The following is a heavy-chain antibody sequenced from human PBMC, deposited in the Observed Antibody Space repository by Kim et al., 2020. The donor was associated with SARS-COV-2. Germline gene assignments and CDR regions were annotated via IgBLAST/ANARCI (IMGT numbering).Heavy chain of an antibody. D-gene: IGHD4-17*01. J-gene: IGHJ6*02. CDR2: ISGNNGNT. CDR1: GYTFTSYG. V-gene: IGHV1-18*01. CDR3: ARAGRPGWTVTTSSYYYHYGMDV. Sequence: ASVKVSCKASGYTFTSYGISWVRQAPGQGLEWMGWISGNNGNTNYAQKLQGRVTMTTDTSTSTAYMELRSLRSDDTAVYYCARAGRPGWTVTTSSYYYHYGMDVWGQGTTVTVSS.